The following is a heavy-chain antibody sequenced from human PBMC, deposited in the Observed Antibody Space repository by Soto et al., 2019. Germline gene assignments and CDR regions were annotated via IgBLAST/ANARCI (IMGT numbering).Heavy chain of an antibody. J-gene: IGHJ4*02. CDR1: GGSISSSSYY. V-gene: IGHV4-39*01. CDR3: ARHLYFDWSLFDY. CDR2: IYYSGST. Sequence: SETLSLTCTVSGGSISSSSYYWGWIRQPPGKGLEWIGSIYYSGSTYYNPSLKSRVTISVDTSKNQFSLTLSSVTAADTAVYYCARHLYFDWSLFDYWGQGTLVTVSS. D-gene: IGHD3-9*01.